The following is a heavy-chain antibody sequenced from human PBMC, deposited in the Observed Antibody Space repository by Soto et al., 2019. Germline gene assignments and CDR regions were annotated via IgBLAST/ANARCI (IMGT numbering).Heavy chain of an antibody. CDR3: AKSLYCGGDCSDAFDI. J-gene: IGHJ3*02. V-gene: IGHV1-8*01. D-gene: IGHD2-21*02. CDR2: MNPNSGNT. CDR1: GYTFTSYD. Sequence: GASVKVSCKASGYTFTSYDINWVRQATGQGLEWMGWMNPNSGNTGYAQKFQGRVTMTRNTSISTAYMEPSSLRSEDTAVYYCAKSLYCGGDCSDAFDIWGQGTMVTVSS.